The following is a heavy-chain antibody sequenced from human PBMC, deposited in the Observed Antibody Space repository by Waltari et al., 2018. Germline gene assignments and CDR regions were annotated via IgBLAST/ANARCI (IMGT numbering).Heavy chain of an antibody. V-gene: IGHV1-2*02. D-gene: IGHD4-4*01. CDR2: INPNSGGT. CDR1: GYTFPGNY. J-gene: IGHJ4*02. Sequence: QVQLVQSGAEVKKPGASVKVSCKASGYTFPGNYIHGWRQAPGQGLEWMGWINPNSGGTNYAQKFQGRVTMTRDTSISTAYMELSRLRSDDTAVYYCAREWVTTGFDYWGQGTLVTVSS. CDR3: AREWVTTGFDY.